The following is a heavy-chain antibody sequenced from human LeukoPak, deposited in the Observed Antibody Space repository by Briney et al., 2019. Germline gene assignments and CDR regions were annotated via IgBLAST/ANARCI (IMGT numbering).Heavy chain of an antibody. CDR3: ARDSSWGSNYGPFGY. CDR2: ISAYNGNT. D-gene: IGHD3-10*01. J-gene: IGHJ4*02. V-gene: IGHV1-18*01. Sequence: ASVKVSCKASGYTFSSYGISWVRQAPGQGLEWMGWISAYNGNTNYAQKFQGRITMTRDTSTRTAYMELRSLRSDDTAVYYCARDSSWGSNYGPFGYWGQGTLVTVSS. CDR1: GYTFSSYG.